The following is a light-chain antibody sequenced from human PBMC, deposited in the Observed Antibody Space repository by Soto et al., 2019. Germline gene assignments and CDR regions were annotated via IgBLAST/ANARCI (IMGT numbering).Light chain of an antibody. V-gene: IGKV1-39*01. CDR3: QQTYSSPPYT. CDR2: AAS. J-gene: IGKJ2*01. CDR1: LSISTY. Sequence: DVQMTQSPSSLSASVGDRVTITCRASLSISTYLNWYRVVPGKPPRLLIYAASTLQSGVPSRFSGSGSGTDFTLTISSLQPDDFATYYCQQTYSSPPYTFGQGTNLEIK.